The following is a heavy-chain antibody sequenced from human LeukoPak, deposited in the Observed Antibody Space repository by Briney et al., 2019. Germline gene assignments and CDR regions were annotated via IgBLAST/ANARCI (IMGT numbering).Heavy chain of an antibody. CDR3: AKGRQYSFDYLIDY. D-gene: IGHD3-9*01. J-gene: IGHJ4*02. Sequence: PGGSLRLSCAASGFTFSSYAMSWVRQAPGKGLEWVAVISSDGSKKNYADSVKGRLTLSRDNSKNTVYLQVDSLRTEDTAVYYCAKGRQYSFDYLIDYWGQGTLVTVSS. V-gene: IGHV3-30*18. CDR2: ISSDGSKK. CDR1: GFTFSSYA.